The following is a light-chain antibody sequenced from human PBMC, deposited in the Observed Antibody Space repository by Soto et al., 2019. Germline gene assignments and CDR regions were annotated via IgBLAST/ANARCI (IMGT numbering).Light chain of an antibody. CDR1: QSVNNF. CDR3: QQRCSWPAT. V-gene: IGKV3-11*01. Sequence: EIWLTQSPAIVSLSPGERATLSCRASQSVNNFFAWYQQKPGQAPRLLIYDASYRAPGIPARFSGSGSGTDVTLTISSLEAEDSAVYYCQQRCSWPATFGPGTKVDIK. CDR2: DAS. J-gene: IGKJ3*01.